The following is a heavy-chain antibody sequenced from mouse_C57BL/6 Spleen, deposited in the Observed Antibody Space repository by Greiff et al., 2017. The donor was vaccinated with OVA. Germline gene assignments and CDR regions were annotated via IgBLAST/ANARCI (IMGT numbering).Heavy chain of an antibody. V-gene: IGHV5-12*01. CDR3: ARYYYGDAMDY. Sequence: EVQGVESGGGLVQPGGSLKLSCAASGFTFSDYYMYWVRQTPEKRLEWVAYISNGGGSTYYPDTVKGRFTISRDNAKNTLYLQMSRLKSEDTAMYYCARYYYGDAMDYWGKGTSVTVSS. D-gene: IGHD1-1*01. CDR2: ISNGGGST. J-gene: IGHJ4*01. CDR1: GFTFSDYY.